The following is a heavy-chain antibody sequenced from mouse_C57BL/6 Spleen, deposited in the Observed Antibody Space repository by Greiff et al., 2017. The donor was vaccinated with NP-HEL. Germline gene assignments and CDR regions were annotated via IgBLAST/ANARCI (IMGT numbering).Heavy chain of an antibody. CDR2: IYPGDGDT. J-gene: IGHJ2*01. CDR1: GYAFSSSW. Sequence: QVQLKQSGPELVKPGASVKISCKASGYAFSSSWMNWVKQRPGKGLEWIGRIYPGDGDTNYNGKFKGKATLTADKSSSTAYMQLSSLTSEDSAVYFCARVIYYYGSSYFDYWGQGTTLTVSS. V-gene: IGHV1-82*01. D-gene: IGHD1-1*01. CDR3: ARVIYYYGSSYFDY.